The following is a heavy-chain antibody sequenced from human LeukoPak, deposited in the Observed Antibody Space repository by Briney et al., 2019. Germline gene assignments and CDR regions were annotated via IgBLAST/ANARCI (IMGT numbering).Heavy chain of an antibody. CDR1: GFTFGDYA. D-gene: IGHD6-19*01. J-gene: IGHJ6*03. CDR3: TGVGIAVAATGYYYMDV. Sequence: PGGSLRLSCTASGFTFGDYAMSWVRQAPGKGLEWVGFIRSKAYGGTTEYAASVKGRFTISRDDSKSIAYLQMNSLKTEDTAVYYCTGVGIAVAATGYYYMDVWGKGTTVTVSS. V-gene: IGHV3-49*04. CDR2: IRSKAYGGTT.